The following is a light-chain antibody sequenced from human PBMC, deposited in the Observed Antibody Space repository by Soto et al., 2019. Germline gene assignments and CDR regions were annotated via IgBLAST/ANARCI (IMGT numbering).Light chain of an antibody. J-gene: IGLJ2*01. CDR3: QSYDSSNYVV. CDR2: EDN. CDR1: SGSIASNY. V-gene: IGLV6-57*04. Sequence: NFMLTQPHSVSESPGKTVTISCTRSSGSIASNYVQWYQQRPGSAPTTVIYEDNQRPSGVPDRFSGSIDSSSNSASLTISGLKTEDDADYYCQSYDSSNYVVFGGGTKVTVL.